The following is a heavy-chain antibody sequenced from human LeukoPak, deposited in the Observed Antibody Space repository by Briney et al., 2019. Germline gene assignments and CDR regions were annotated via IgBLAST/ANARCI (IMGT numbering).Heavy chain of an antibody. J-gene: IGHJ3*02. Sequence: SEXLSLTCTVSGGSISGYYWSWIRQSPGKGLEWIGYIYYSGSTSYNPSLKSRVTISVDTSKNQFSLKLNSVTAADTAVYYCARERGGDYSDAFDIWGQGTLVTVSS. V-gene: IGHV4-59*01. CDR1: GGSISGYY. CDR3: ARERGGDYSDAFDI. CDR2: IYYSGST. D-gene: IGHD4-11*01.